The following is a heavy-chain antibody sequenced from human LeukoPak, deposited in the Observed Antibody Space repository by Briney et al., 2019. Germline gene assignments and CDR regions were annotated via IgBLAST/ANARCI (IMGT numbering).Heavy chain of an antibody. CDR3: ALRRVRLWEYFDY. CDR1: GGTFISYA. D-gene: IGHD4/OR15-4a*01. V-gene: IGHV1-69*13. Sequence: GASVKVSCKASGGTFISYAISWVRQAPGQGLEWMGGIIPIFGTANYAQKFQGRVTITADESTSTAYMELSSLRSEDTAVYYCALRRVRLWEYFDYWGQGTLVTVSS. J-gene: IGHJ4*02. CDR2: IIPIFGTA.